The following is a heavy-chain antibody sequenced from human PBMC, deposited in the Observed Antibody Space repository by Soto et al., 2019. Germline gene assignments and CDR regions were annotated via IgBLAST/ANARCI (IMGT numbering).Heavy chain of an antibody. V-gene: IGHV1-69*02. CDR2: IIPILGIA. Sequence: QVQLVQSGAEVKKPGSSVKVSCKASGGTFSSYTISWVRQAPGQGLEWMGRIIPILGIANYAQKFQGRVTITDDKSTSTADMELCSMRAEDTAVYYCARQGRRDYDALDYWCQGTMVIVA. CDR1: GGTFSSYT. CDR3: ARQGRRDYDALDY. J-gene: IGHJ4*02. D-gene: IGHD4-17*01.